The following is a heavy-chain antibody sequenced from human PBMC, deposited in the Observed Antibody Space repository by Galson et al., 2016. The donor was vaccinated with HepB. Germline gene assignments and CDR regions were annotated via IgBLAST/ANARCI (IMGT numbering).Heavy chain of an antibody. CDR1: GGSITTYH. CDR2: IHYTGST. D-gene: IGHD6-19*01. CDR3: ARDLLDSSGWNYLYSYGMDV. V-gene: IGHV4-59*01. Sequence: SETLSLTCTVSGGSITTYHWSWIRQPPGKRLEWIGYIHYTGSTNYNPSLKSRVTISIDTSKNQFSLKLSSVTAADTAVYYCARDLLDSSGWNYLYSYGMDVWGQGTTVTVSS. J-gene: IGHJ6*02.